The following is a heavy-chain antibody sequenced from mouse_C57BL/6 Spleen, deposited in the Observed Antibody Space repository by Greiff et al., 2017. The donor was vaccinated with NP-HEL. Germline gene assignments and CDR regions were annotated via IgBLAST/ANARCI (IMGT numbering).Heavy chain of an antibody. Sequence: EVKLMESGGGLVKPGGSLKLSCAASGFTFSDYGMHWVRQAPEKGLEWVEYISSGSSTIYYADTVKGRFTISRDNAKNTLFLQMTSLRSEDTAMYYCARQDYSNYWYFDVWGTGTTVTVSS. CDR3: ARQDYSNYWYFDV. D-gene: IGHD2-5*01. V-gene: IGHV5-17*01. J-gene: IGHJ1*03. CDR2: ISSGSSTI. CDR1: GFTFSDYG.